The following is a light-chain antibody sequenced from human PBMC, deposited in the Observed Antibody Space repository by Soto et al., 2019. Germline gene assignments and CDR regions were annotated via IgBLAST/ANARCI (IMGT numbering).Light chain of an antibody. CDR1: QEISPF. J-gene: IGKJ1*01. CDR2: ASS. CDR3: QQYYQYPRT. V-gene: IGKV1-8*01. Sequence: AIRVTQSPSSISASKGDRVTITCRASQEISPFLAWYQQRPGKAPNLLLYASSTLKSGVPSRFSGSGSGTDFTLTISNLQSEDSATYFCQQYYQYPRTFGQGTKVEIK.